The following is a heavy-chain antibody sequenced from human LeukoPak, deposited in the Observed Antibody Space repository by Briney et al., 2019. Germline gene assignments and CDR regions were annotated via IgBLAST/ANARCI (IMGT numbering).Heavy chain of an antibody. CDR3: AREWGSGGFDC. CDR2: MSSSGSHI. V-gene: IGHV3-48*03. J-gene: IGHJ4*02. Sequence: PGGSLRLSCAASGFTLSSYEMNWVRQAPGKGLEWVSYMSSSGSHIYYADSVKGRFTISRDSAKNSLDLQMNSLGAEDTAVYYCAREWGSGGFDCWGQGTLVTVSS. D-gene: IGHD2-15*01. CDR1: GFTLSSYE.